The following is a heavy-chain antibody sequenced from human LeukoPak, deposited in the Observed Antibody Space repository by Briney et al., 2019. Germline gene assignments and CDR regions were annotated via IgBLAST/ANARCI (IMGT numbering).Heavy chain of an antibody. Sequence: GASVNVSCKASGHTFTSYAMNWVRHAPGQGLEWMGWINTNTGNPTYAQGFTGRFVFSLDTSVSTAYLQISSLKAEDTAVYYCARGHSSSLYNGFDPWGQGTLVTVSS. J-gene: IGHJ5*02. CDR3: ARGHSSSLYNGFDP. CDR2: INTNTGNP. D-gene: IGHD6-13*01. V-gene: IGHV7-4-1*02. CDR1: GHTFTSYA.